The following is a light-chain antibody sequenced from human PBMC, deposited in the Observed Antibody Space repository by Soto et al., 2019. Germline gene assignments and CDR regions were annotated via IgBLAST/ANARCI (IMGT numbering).Light chain of an antibody. CDR1: NLGDRY. J-gene: IGLJ2*01. V-gene: IGLV3-1*01. CDR2: QDR. Sequence: SYELTQPPSVSVSPGQTATITCSGDNLGDRYAYWYQQKPGRSPIVVIYQDRKRPSEIPERFSGSNSGNTATLTIRGTQAMDEADYYCQTWDGGTRVIFGGGTQLTVL. CDR3: QTWDGGTRVI.